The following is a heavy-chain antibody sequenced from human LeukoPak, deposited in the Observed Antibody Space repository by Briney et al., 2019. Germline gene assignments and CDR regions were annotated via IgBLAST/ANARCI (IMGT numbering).Heavy chain of an antibody. J-gene: IGHJ5*02. D-gene: IGHD3-10*01. CDR1: GFTFSSYA. CDR3: AKITMVRVINWFDP. CDR2: ISGSGGST. V-gene: IGHV3-23*01. Sequence: GGSLRLSCAASGFTFSSYAMSWFRQAPGKGLDWASAISGSGGSTYYADSVKGRFTISRDNSKNTLYLQMNSLRAEDTAVYYCAKITMVRVINWFDPWGQGTLVTVSS.